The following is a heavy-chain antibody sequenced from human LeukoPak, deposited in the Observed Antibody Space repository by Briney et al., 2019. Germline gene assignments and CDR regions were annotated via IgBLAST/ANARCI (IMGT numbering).Heavy chain of an antibody. Sequence: GGSLRLSCAASGFTFSSYAMSWVRQAPGKGLEWVSGISAGGGSTYYADSAKGRFTISRDNSKNTLHLQMNSLRAEDTAVYYCAKPYITSRVDSFDLWGQGTVVTVSS. CDR2: ISAGGGST. CDR3: AKPYITSRVDSFDL. J-gene: IGHJ3*01. CDR1: GFTFSSYA. D-gene: IGHD2-2*01. V-gene: IGHV3-23*01.